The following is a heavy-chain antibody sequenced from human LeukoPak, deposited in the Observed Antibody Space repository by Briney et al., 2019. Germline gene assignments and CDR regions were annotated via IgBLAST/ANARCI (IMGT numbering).Heavy chain of an antibody. CDR2: IWYDGSNK. V-gene: IGHV3-33*06. J-gene: IGHJ6*03. D-gene: IGHD3-10*01. CDR1: GFTFSSYG. Sequence: GGSLRLSCAASGFTFSSYGMHWVRQAPGKGLEWVAVIWYDGSNKYYADSVKGRFTISRDNSKNTLYLQMNSLRAEDTAVYYCAKGGFGESFDYYYMDVWGKGTTVTVSS. CDR3: AKGGFGESFDYYYMDV.